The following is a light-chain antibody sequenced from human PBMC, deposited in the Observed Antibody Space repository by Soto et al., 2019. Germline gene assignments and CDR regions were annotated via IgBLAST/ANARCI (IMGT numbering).Light chain of an antibody. J-gene: IGKJ5*01. CDR1: QSFRSD. Sequence: ELVMPHSPAALAGSPWEGATVSGGASQSFRSDLACNQQIPGQAPRLLIYGASTRATDIPARFSGSGSGTEFTPTISRLEPEDFAVYYCHHYGSSPLTFGQGTRLEIK. CDR2: GAS. CDR3: HHYGSSPLT. V-gene: IGKV3-15*01.